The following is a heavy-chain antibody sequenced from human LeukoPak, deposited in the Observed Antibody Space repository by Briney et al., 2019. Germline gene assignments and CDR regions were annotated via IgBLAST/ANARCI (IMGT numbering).Heavy chain of an antibody. Sequence: GGSLRLSCAASGFTFSSYSMNWVRQAPGKGLEWVSYISSSSSTIYYADSVKGRFTISRDNAKNSLYLQMNSLRAEDTAVYYCARDNYYDSSGYYGSVYWGQGTLVTVSS. CDR3: ARDNYYDSSGYYGSVY. J-gene: IGHJ4*02. V-gene: IGHV3-48*04. CDR1: GFTFSSYS. CDR2: ISSSSSTI. D-gene: IGHD3-22*01.